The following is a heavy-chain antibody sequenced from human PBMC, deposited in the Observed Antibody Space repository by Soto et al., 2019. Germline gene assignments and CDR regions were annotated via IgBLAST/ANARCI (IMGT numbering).Heavy chain of an antibody. CDR1: GFTFSSYA. CDR2: ISRSGGST. CDR3: AKDLGDWLRGVNRAGDFDY. J-gene: IGHJ4*02. D-gene: IGHD3-10*01. V-gene: IGHV3-23*01. Sequence: GGSLRLSCAASGFTFSSYAMNWVRQAPGKGLEWVSAISRSGGSTYYADSVKGRFTISRDNSKNTLFLQMNSLSADDTAIYYCAKDLGDWLRGVNRAGDFDYWGQGTQVTVS.